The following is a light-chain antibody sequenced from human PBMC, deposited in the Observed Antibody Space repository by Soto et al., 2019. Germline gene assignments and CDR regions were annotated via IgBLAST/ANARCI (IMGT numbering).Light chain of an antibody. V-gene: IGLV2-11*01. J-gene: IGLJ2*01. CDR2: DVT. CDR1: SSDVGGYSH. CDR3: CSFAGTYTI. Sequence: QSALTQPRSVSGSPGQSVTISCTGSSSDVGGYSHVSWFQQHPGKAPKLMIYDVTKRPSGVPDRFSGSKSGNTASLTISGRQAEDESDYYCCSFAGTYTIFGGGTKLTVL.